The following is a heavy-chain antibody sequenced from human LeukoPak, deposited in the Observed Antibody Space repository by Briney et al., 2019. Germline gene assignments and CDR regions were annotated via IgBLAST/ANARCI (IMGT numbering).Heavy chain of an antibody. CDR3: ARGLRITMIVVVTSFDY. D-gene: IGHD3-22*01. V-gene: IGHV1-46*01. Sequence: GASVKVSCKASGYTFTSYYMHWVRQAPGQGLAWMGIINPSGGSTSYAQKFQGRVTMTRDTSTSTVYMELSSLRSEDTAVYYCARGLRITMIVVVTSFDYWGQGTLVTVSS. J-gene: IGHJ4*02. CDR1: GYTFTSYY. CDR2: INPSGGST.